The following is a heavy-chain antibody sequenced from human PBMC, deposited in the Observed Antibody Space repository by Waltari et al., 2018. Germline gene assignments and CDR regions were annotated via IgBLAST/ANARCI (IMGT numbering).Heavy chain of an antibody. J-gene: IGHJ4*02. V-gene: IGHV3-7*01. CDR3: TRGGDDSSWYWRN. Sequence: EVQLVESGGGLVQPGGSLRLSCAAFGFPFSINWMTWVRQAPGKGLEWVANINQDGSEKYSVESVKGRFTISRDNAKNSLYLQLNSLRADDTAVYYCTRGGDDSSWYWRNWGQGTLVTVSS. D-gene: IGHD6-13*01. CDR2: INQDGSEK. CDR1: GFPFSINW.